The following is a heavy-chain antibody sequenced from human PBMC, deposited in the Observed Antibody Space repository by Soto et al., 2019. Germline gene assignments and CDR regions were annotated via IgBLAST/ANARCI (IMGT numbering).Heavy chain of an antibody. CDR2: INHSGFT. J-gene: IGHJ4*02. Sequence: PSETLSLTCAVSGGSLRGHYWSWIRQSPGKGLEWIGEINHSGFTKYNPTLKSRVTISRDASKNQFSLRLSSMTATESTVYFCGRAEVKLGDTLFDSWGQGTLVTVSS. D-gene: IGHD1-26*01. CDR1: GGSLRGHY. V-gene: IGHV4-34*01. CDR3: GRAEVKLGDTLFDS.